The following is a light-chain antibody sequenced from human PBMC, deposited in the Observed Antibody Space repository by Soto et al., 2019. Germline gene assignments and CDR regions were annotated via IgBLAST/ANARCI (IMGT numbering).Light chain of an antibody. J-gene: IGLJ3*02. V-gene: IGLV2-8*01. CDR1: SSDVGAYNY. Sequence: QSALTQPPSASGSPGQSVTISCTGTSSDVGAYNYVSWYLQYPGKAPKLMIYEVSKRPSGVPDRFSGSKSGKTASLTVSGLQPEDEDDYYCTSYAGSNIWVFGGGTKVTVL. CDR3: TSYAGSNIWV. CDR2: EVS.